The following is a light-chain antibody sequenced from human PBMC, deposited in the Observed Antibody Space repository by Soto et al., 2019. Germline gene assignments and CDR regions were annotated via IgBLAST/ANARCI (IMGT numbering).Light chain of an antibody. CDR1: QSISNY. CDR2: AAY. CDR3: QQSDSTPLS. J-gene: IGKJ4*01. V-gene: IGKV1-39*01. Sequence: DIQMTQFPSSLSASVGDRVTITCRASQSISNYLNWYQQKPGKASKLLISAAYSLHSGVPSRFSGSGSGTDFTLTISSLQPEDFATYYCQQSDSTPLSFGGGTKVEIK.